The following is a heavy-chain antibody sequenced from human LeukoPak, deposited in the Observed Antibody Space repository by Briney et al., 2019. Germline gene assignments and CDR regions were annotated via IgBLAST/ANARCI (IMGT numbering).Heavy chain of an antibody. CDR1: GFTFDDYA. V-gene: IGHV3-9*01. J-gene: IGHJ4*02. Sequence: GRSLRLSCAASGFTFDDYAMHWVRQAPGKGLEWVSGISWNSGSIGYADSVKGRFTISRDNAKNSLYLQMNSLRAEDTALYYCAKAPVAGTISEVDYWGQGTLVTVSS. D-gene: IGHD6-19*01. CDR3: AKAPVAGTISEVDY. CDR2: ISWNSGSI.